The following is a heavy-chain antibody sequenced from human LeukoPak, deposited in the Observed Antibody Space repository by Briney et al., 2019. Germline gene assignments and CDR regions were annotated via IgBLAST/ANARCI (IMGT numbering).Heavy chain of an antibody. CDR1: GYTFTSYG. J-gene: IGHJ6*03. CDR3: AREGYSYGSLYYYYMDV. D-gene: IGHD5-18*01. Sequence: ASVKVSCKASGYTFTSYGISWVRQAPGQGLEWMGWISAYNGNTNYAQKLQGRVTMTTDTSTGTAYMELRSLRSDDTAVYYCAREGYSYGSLYYYYMDVWGKGTTVTVSS. CDR2: ISAYNGNT. V-gene: IGHV1-18*01.